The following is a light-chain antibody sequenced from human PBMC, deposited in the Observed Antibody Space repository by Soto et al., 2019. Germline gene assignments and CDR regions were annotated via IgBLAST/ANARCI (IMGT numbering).Light chain of an antibody. V-gene: IGKV3-20*01. CDR1: QSLSGGY. CDR3: QQNSSLPIT. J-gene: IGKJ5*01. CDR2: SAS. Sequence: EIVLTQSPGTLSLSPGERATPSCRASQSLSGGYFAWFQQNPGQAPRLLIHSASSSATGIPDRFSGSGFWTDVTLSISTVEPEDFVVYYCQQNSSLPITFGQGTRLEIK.